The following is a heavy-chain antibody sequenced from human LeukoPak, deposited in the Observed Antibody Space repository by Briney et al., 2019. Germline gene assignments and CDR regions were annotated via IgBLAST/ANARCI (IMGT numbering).Heavy chain of an antibody. Sequence: GGSLRLSCAASGFTFSSYVMSWVRQAPGKGLERVSAISGSGGSTYYADSVKGRFTISRDNSKNTLYLQMNSLRAEDTAVYYCAEDPAIVVVVAATEDYWGQGTLVTVSS. CDR1: GFTFSSYV. D-gene: IGHD2-15*01. V-gene: IGHV3-23*01. J-gene: IGHJ4*02. CDR3: AEDPAIVVVVAATEDY. CDR2: ISGSGGST.